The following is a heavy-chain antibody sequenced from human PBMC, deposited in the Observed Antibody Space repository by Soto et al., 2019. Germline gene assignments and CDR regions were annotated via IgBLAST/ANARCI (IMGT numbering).Heavy chain of an antibody. Sequence: GGSLRLSCAASGFTFSSYAMSWVRQAPGKGLEWVSAISGSGGSTYYADSVKGRFTISRDNSKNTLYLQMNSLRAEDTAVYYCAKDGSIVGAIGYYFDYWGQGTLVTVSS. J-gene: IGHJ4*02. CDR2: ISGSGGST. CDR1: GFTFSSYA. CDR3: AKDGSIVGAIGYYFDY. V-gene: IGHV3-23*01. D-gene: IGHD1-26*01.